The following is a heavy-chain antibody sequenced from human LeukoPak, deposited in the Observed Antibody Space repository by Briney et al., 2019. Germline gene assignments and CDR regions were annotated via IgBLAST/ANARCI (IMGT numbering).Heavy chain of an antibody. V-gene: IGHV4-4*07. J-gene: IGHJ3*02. CDR2: IHTSGST. Sequence: PSETLSLTCTVSGGSISSYYWSWIRQPAGKGLEWIGRIHTSGSTNYNPSLKSRVTMSVDTSKNQFSLKLSSVTAADTAVYYCARMPVVPAANDAFDIWGQGTMVTVSS. CDR1: GGSISSYY. D-gene: IGHD2-2*01. CDR3: ARMPVVPAANDAFDI.